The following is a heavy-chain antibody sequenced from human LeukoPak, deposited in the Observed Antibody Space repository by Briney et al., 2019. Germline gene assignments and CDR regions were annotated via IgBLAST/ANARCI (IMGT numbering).Heavy chain of an antibody. V-gene: IGHV4-59*11. CDR3: ATLGRAAGNAFDI. D-gene: IGHD1-26*01. J-gene: IGHJ3*02. CDR2: TYYGGST. CDR1: GDSISFHF. Sequence: MTSETLSLTCSVSGDSISFHFWSWIRQPPGKGLEWIGHTYYGGSTDYNPSLASRVTVSADTSKNQFSLKLSPVTAADTAVYYCATLGRAAGNAFDIWGQGTVVIVSS.